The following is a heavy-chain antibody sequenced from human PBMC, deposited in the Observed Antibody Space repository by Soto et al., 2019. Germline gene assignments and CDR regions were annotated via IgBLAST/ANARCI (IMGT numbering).Heavy chain of an antibody. Sequence: ASVKVSCKASGYTFTSYGISWVRQAPGQGLEWMGWISAYNGNTNYAQKLQGRVTMTTDTSTSTAYMELRSLRSDDTAVYYCARDSGDHYYYGMDVWGQGTTVTVSS. CDR3: ARDSGDHYYYGMDV. CDR2: ISAYNGNT. CDR1: GYTFTSYG. J-gene: IGHJ6*02. D-gene: IGHD7-27*01. V-gene: IGHV1-18*01.